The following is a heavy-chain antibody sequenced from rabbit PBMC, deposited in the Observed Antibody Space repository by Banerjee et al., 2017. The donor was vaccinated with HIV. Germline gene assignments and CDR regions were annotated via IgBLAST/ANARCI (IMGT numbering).Heavy chain of an antibody. CDR2: IDPLFGTT. V-gene: IGHV1S7*01. J-gene: IGHJ4*01. CDR3: VREVAAKFSL. D-gene: IGHD4-1*01. Sequence: QLMESGGGLVQPGGSLKLSCKASGFDFSSYGVSWVRQAPGKGLEWIGYIDPLFGTTYYANGVNGRFTISSHNAQSTLYLQLNSLTAADTATYFCVREVAAKFSLWGPGTLVTVS. CDR1: GFDFSSYG.